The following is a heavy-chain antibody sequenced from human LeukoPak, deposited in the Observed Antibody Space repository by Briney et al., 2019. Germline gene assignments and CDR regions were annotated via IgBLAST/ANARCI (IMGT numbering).Heavy chain of an antibody. CDR3: ARPSIAAAGISFDY. J-gene: IGHJ4*02. Sequence: GASVKVSCKASGYTFTSYAMHWARQAPGQRLEWMGWVNAGNGNTKYSQKFQGRVTITRDTSASTACMELSSLRSEDTAVYYCARPSIAAAGISFDYWGQGTLVTVSS. V-gene: IGHV1-3*01. CDR2: VNAGNGNT. D-gene: IGHD6-13*01. CDR1: GYTFTSYA.